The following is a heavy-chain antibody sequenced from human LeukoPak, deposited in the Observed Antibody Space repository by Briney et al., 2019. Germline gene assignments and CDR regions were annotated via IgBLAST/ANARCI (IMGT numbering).Heavy chain of an antibody. Sequence: GGSLTLFCAACGFTFNIYGLLWLRQAPGKGLEWVAFIRYNGNDNYYTGSVRGRFTISRDNAKNSLYVQMNSLRAENTAVYYCSTGGDYWGQGTLVTVSS. CDR1: GFTFNIYG. J-gene: IGHJ4*02. V-gene: IGHV3-30*02. D-gene: IGHD3-10*01. CDR2: IRYNGNDN. CDR3: STGGDY.